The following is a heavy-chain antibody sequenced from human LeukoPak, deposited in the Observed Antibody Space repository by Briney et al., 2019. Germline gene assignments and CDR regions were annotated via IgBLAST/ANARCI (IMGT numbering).Heavy chain of an antibody. J-gene: IGHJ4*02. CDR1: GFTFSSYG. CDR2: ILYDGSNK. D-gene: IGHD7-27*01. CDR3: ARDLAWGAFDY. V-gene: IGHV3-30*03. Sequence: GGSLRLSCAASGFTFSSYGMHWVRQAPGKGLEWVAVILYDGSNKYYADSVKGRFTISRDNSKNTLSLQMNSLRVEDTAVYYCARDLAWGAFDYWGQGTLVTVSS.